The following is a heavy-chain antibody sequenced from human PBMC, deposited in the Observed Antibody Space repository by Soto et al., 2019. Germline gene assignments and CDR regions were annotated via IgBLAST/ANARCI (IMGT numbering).Heavy chain of an antibody. CDR3: AKEGAVLQFLDGGSFRY. CDR1: GFIFSTYG. Sequence: EVQLLESGGGLGQPGGSLRLSCEASGFIFSTYGMSWVRQAPGKGLEWVSGISGRGGTTYYADSVKGRFTISRDNSRNTLYLQMNSLSAEDTAVYFCAKEGAVLQFLDGGSFRYWGQGTLVTVSS. J-gene: IGHJ1*01. V-gene: IGHV3-23*01. CDR2: ISGRGGTT. D-gene: IGHD3-3*01.